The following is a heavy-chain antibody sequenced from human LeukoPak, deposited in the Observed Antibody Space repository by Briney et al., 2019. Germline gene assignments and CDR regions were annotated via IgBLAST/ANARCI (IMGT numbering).Heavy chain of an antibody. CDR1: GYTFTGYY. CDR2: INPNSGGT. V-gene: IGHV1-2*02. CDR3: ARDRVTDWNPSNWFDP. D-gene: IGHD1-1*01. Sequence: ASVKVSCKASGYTFTGYYMHWVRQAPGQGLEWMGWINPNSGGTNYAQKFQGRVTMTRDTSISTAYMELSRLRSEDTAVYYCARDRVTDWNPSNWFDPWGQGTLVTVSS. J-gene: IGHJ5*02.